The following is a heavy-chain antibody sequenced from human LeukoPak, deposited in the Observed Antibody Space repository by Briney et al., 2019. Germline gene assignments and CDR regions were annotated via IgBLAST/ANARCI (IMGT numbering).Heavy chain of an antibody. J-gene: IGHJ4*02. D-gene: IGHD2-2*01. CDR1: GFNFSGSA. CDR3: ASSSTSEDHDY. CDR2: IRSKANSYAT. V-gene: IGHV3-73*01. Sequence: PGGSLRLSCAASGFNFSGSAMHWVRLASGKGLEWVGRIRSKANSYATAYAVSVKGRFTISRDDSKNTAYLQMNSLRAEDTAVYYCASSSTSEDHDYWGQGTLVTVSS.